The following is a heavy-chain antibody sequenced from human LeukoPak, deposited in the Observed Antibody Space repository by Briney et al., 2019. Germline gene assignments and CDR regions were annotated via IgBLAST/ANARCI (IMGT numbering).Heavy chain of an antibody. CDR3: ARDHSAAAVPEDWFDP. V-gene: IGHV3-33*01. Sequence: PGRSLRLSCAASGFTFSSYGMHWVRQAPGKGLEWVADIWYDGSNKYYADSVKGRFTISRDNSKNTLYLQMRSLRAEDTAVYYCARDHSAAAVPEDWFDPWGQGTLVTVSS. J-gene: IGHJ5*02. D-gene: IGHD6-13*01. CDR1: GFTFSSYG. CDR2: IWYDGSNK.